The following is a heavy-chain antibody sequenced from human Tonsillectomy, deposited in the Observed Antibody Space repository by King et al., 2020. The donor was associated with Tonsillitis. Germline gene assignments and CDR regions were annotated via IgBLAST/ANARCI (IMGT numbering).Heavy chain of an antibody. CDR1: GYTFTSYG. CDR2: ISAYNGNT. Sequence: QLVQSGSEVKKPGASVKVSCKASGYTFTSYGISWVRQATGQGLEWMGWISAYNGNTNYAQNLQGRVTMTTDTSTSTVYMDLRSLRSDDTAVYYCARDSGIAVPGTVDYWGQGTLVTVSS. CDR3: ARDSGIAVPGTVDY. J-gene: IGHJ4*02. D-gene: IGHD6-19*01. V-gene: IGHV1-18*04.